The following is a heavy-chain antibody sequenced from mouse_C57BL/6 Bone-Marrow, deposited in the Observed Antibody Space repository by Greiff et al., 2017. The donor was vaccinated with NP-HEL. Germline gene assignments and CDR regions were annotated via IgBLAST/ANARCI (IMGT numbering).Heavy chain of an antibody. J-gene: IGHJ3*01. D-gene: IGHD2-1*01. CDR3: ARGAYGNYPFAY. CDR1: GYSITSGYY. Sequence: EVHLVESGPGLVKPSQSLSLTCSVTGYSITSGYYWNWIRQFPGNKLEWMGYISYDGSNNYNPSLKNRISITRDTSKNQFFLKLNSVTTEDTATYYCARGAYGNYPFAYWGQGTLVTVSA. CDR2: ISYDGSN. V-gene: IGHV3-6*01.